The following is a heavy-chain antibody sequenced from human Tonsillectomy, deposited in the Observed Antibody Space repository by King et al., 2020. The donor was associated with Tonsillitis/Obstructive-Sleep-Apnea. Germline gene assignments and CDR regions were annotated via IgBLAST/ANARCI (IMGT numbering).Heavy chain of an antibody. D-gene: IGHD3-3*01. Sequence: VQLVESGGGLVQPGGSLRLSCAASGFTFSNFAMAWVRQAPGKGLKWVSAIDNRGGSTYYADSVKGRFTISRDNSKNTLYLQMNSLRAEDTAIYFCACAYYDFWSGSGALDYWGQGTLVTVSS. V-gene: IGHV3-23*04. CDR3: ACAYYDFWSGSGALDY. J-gene: IGHJ4*02. CDR1: GFTFSNFA. CDR2: IDNRGGST.